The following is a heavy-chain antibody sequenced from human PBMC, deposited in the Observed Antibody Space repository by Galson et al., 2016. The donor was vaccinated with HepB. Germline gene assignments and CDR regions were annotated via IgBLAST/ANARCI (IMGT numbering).Heavy chain of an antibody. CDR1: GDSVSSNSAA. CDR2: TYYRAKWYN. CDR3: ARETEHSTNWLDP. J-gene: IGHJ5*02. Sequence: CAISGDSVSSNSAAWNWIRQSPSRGLEWLGRTYYRAKWYNDYAVSVKSRITINVDTSKNQFSLQLNSVTPEDTAVYYCARETEHSTNWLDPWGPGTPVTVSA. V-gene: IGHV6-1*01.